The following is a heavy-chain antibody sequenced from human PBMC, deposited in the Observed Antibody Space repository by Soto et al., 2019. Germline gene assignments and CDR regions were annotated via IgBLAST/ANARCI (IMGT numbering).Heavy chain of an antibody. V-gene: IGHV3-21*01. CDR3: AREATTVTTVGYVDY. D-gene: IGHD4-17*01. CDR1: GFTFSSYS. CDR2: ISSSSSYI. Sequence: AGGSLRLSCAASGFTFSSYSMNWVRQAPGKGLEWVSCISSSSSYIYYADAVKGRFTISRDNAKNSLYLQMNSLRAEDTAVYYCAREATTVTTVGYVDYWGQGTLVTVSS. J-gene: IGHJ4*02.